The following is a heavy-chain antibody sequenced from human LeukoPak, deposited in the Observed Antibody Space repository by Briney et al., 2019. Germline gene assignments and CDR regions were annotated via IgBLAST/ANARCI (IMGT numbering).Heavy chain of an antibody. J-gene: IGHJ4*02. CDR2: IYYSGST. CDR1: GVSISSSSYY. V-gene: IGHV4-39*01. D-gene: IGHD1-26*01. CDR3: ARLRIVGATTFDY. Sequence: SETLSLTCTVSGVSISSSSYYWGWIPQPPGKGLEWIGSIYYSGSTYYNPSLKSRVTISVDTSKNQFSLKLSSVTAADTTVYYCARLRIVGATTFDYWGQGTLVTVSS.